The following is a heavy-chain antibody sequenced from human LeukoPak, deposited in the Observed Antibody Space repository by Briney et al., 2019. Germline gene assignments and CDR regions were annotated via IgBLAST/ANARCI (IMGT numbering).Heavy chain of an antibody. CDR2: INHSGST. CDR1: GGSFSGYY. Sequence: SETLSLTCAVYGGSFSGYYWSWIRQPPGKGLEWIGEINHSGSTNYNPSLKSRVTISVGTSKNQFSLKLSSVTAAYTAVYYCARSGSSWYYYYYYMDVWGKGTTVTVSS. CDR3: ARSGSSWYYYYYYMDV. J-gene: IGHJ6*03. V-gene: IGHV4-34*01. D-gene: IGHD6-13*01.